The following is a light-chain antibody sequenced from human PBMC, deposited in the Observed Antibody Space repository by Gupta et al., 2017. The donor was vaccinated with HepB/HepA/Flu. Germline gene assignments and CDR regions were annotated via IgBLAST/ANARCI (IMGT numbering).Light chain of an antibody. CDR2: AAS. Sequence: MQISNPPSSLSSSVGDRVTITWRASKVISSYLEWYQQKPWKAPKLLIYAASSLHSGVPSRFSGSGSGTDFTLTISSLQPEDFATYYCQQSYSSPCRFGQGTKLDIE. V-gene: IGKV1-39*01. J-gene: IGKJ2*04. CDR1: KVISSY. CDR3: QQSYSSPCR.